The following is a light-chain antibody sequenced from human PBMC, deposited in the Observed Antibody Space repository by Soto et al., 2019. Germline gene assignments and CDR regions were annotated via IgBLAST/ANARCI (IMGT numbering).Light chain of an antibody. V-gene: IGLV2-23*01. J-gene: IGLJ2*01. CDR3: FSYAGRDTLVV. Sequence: QSVLTQPASVSGSPGQSITISCTGTSSDLGSYNLVSWYQHHPGKAPKLIIYEATKRPSGVSARFSGSKSGYTASLTISGLQAEDEAFYSCFSYAGRDTLVVSGGGTKRTVL. CDR2: EAT. CDR1: SSDLGSYNL.